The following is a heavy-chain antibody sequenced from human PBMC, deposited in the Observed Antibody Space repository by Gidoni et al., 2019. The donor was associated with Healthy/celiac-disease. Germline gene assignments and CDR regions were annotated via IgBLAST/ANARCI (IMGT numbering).Heavy chain of an antibody. CDR3: ARLGVDCSSTSCSYYGMDV. V-gene: IGHV5-10-1*03. Sequence: EVQLVQSGAEVKKPGESLRISCKGSGYSFTSYWISWVRQMPGKGLEWMGRIDPSDSYTNYSPSFQGHVTISADKSISTAYLQWSSLKASDTAMYYCARLGVDCSSTSCSYYGMDVWGQGTTVTVSS. D-gene: IGHD2-2*01. CDR1: GYSFTSYW. J-gene: IGHJ6*02. CDR2: IDPSDSYT.